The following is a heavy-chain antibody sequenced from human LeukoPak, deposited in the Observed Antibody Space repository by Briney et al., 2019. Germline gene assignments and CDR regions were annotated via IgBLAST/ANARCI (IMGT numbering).Heavy chain of an antibody. CDR3: ARDQGSGWYYFDY. Sequence: PSETLSLTCTVSGDSISSYYWSWIRQPAGKGLEWIGRIYISGSTKYNPSLKSRVTMSVDTSKNHFSLKLRSVTAADTAVYYCARDQGSGWYYFDYWGQGSVVTVSS. D-gene: IGHD3-22*01. V-gene: IGHV4-4*07. J-gene: IGHJ4*02. CDR1: GDSISSYY. CDR2: IYISGST.